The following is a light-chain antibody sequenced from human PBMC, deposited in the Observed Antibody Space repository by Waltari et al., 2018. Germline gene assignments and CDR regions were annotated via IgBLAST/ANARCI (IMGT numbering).Light chain of an antibody. CDR2: GKN. Sequence: SSELTQDPAVSVALGQTVRITCQGDSLRSYYASWYQQKPGQAPVLVIHGKNKRPSGIPDRFSGSSSGNTASLTITGARAEDEADYYCNSRDSSGNHLVFGGGTKLTVL. J-gene: IGLJ2*01. V-gene: IGLV3-19*01. CDR1: SLRSYY. CDR3: NSRDSSGNHLV.